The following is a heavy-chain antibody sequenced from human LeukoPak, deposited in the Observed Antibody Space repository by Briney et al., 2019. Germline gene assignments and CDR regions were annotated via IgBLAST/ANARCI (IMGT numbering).Heavy chain of an antibody. CDR1: GFTFSSYA. J-gene: IGHJ5*02. D-gene: IGHD6-13*01. CDR3: AKDFSGSWQFDP. CDR2: ITESGAYT. V-gene: IGHV3-23*01. Sequence: GGSLRLSCAASGFTFSSYAMSWVRQAPGKGLEWVSSITESGAYTYYADSVKGRFTISRDNYKNKLYVQMNSLRVEDTAVFYCAKDFSGSWQFDPWGQGTLATVSS.